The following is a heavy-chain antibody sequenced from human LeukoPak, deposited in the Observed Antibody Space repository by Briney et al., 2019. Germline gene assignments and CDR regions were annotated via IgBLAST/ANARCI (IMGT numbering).Heavy chain of an antibody. J-gene: IGHJ1*01. CDR2: IRYDGSDE. Sequence: GGSLRLSCATSGFMFSSSGMYWVRQAPGKGLEWVAFIRYDGSDEYYADSVKGRFTISRDNSMKTLILQMNSLRVEDTAVYYCAKDLGSAVEYFQHWGQGTLVTVSS. CDR1: GFMFSSSG. D-gene: IGHD6-19*01. CDR3: AKDLGSAVEYFQH. V-gene: IGHV3-30*02.